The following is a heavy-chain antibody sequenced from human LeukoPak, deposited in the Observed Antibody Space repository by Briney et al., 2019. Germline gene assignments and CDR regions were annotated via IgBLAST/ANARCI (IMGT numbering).Heavy chain of an antibody. CDR1: GDSVSSNSVT. CDR2: TYYRSTWYN. Sequence: SQTLSPTCAISGDSVSSNSVTWNWIRQSPSRGLEWLGRTYYRSTWYNDYAVSVRGRITVNPDTSKNQFSPHLNSVTPEDTAVYYCARRLTQYDCFDPWGQGILVTVSS. V-gene: IGHV6-1*01. J-gene: IGHJ5*02. CDR3: ARRLTQYDCFDP. D-gene: IGHD2-2*01.